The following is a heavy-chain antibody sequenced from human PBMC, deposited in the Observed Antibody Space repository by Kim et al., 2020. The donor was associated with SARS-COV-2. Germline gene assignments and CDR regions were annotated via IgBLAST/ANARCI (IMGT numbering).Heavy chain of an antibody. CDR2: IKHDGSEK. Sequence: GGSLRLSCAAAGFTFNNYWMSWVRQAPGKGLEWVANIKHDGSEKYYVDSVKGRFTISRDNAKNSLYLQMSSLSAEDTAVYYCGRDWREGCIGACPSIDLRGRGTLVTVSS. J-gene: IGHJ2*01. CDR1: GFTFNNYW. D-gene: IGHD2-15*01. V-gene: IGHV3-7*01. CDR3: GRDWREGCIGACPSIDL.